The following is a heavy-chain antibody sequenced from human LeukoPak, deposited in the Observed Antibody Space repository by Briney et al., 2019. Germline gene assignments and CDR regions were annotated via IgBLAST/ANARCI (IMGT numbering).Heavy chain of an antibody. CDR3: ARALPHRRLMDTTMNQHWFDP. CDR2: INPNGGRT. CDR1: EYTFTGNY. Sequence: ASVKVSCKASEYTFTGNYIHWVRQAPGQGLEWMGLINPNGGRTNYAQKFQGRLTMTRDMSTSTVYMELSSLRSEDTAVYYCARALPHRRLMDTTMNQHWFDPWGQGTLVTVSS. D-gene: IGHD5-18*01. V-gene: IGHV1-46*01. J-gene: IGHJ5*02.